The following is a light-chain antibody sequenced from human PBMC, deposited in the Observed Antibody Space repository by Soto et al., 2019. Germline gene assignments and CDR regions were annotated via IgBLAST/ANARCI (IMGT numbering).Light chain of an antibody. CDR2: DAS. CDR3: QQYNTYS. CDR1: QSISSS. J-gene: IGKJ1*01. Sequence: VLTQSPGTLSLSPGQRATLSCRASQSISSSFLAWYQQKPGQSPRLLIYDASTRATGIPARFSGSGSGTEFTLTISSLQSEDFATYYFQQYNTYSFGQGTNVDI. V-gene: IGKV3-15*01.